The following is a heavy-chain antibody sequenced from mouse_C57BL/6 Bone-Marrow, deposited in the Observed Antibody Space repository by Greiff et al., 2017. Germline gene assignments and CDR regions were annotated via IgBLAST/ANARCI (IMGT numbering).Heavy chain of an antibody. CDR1: GYTFTSYG. J-gene: IGHJ4*01. CDR3: ARGTYDAMDY. V-gene: IGHV1-81*01. CDR2: IDPNSGGT. Sequence: QVQLKESGAELARPGASVKLSCKASGYTFTSYGISWVKQRTGQGLEWIGRIDPNSGGTRYNEKFKSKATLTVDKPASTAYMQLSSLTSEDSAVYYCARGTYDAMDYWGQGTSVTVSS.